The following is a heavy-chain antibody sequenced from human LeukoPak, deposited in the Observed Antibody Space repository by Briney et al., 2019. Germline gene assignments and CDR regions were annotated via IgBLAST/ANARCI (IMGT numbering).Heavy chain of an antibody. CDR3: ATEPMDYYDRSGYSTIDY. CDR2: ISGSGGST. CDR1: GFTFSSYA. J-gene: IGHJ4*02. Sequence: GGSLRLSCAASGFTFSSYAMSWVRQAPGKGLEWVSAISGSGGSTYYADSVKGRFTISRDNSKNTLYLQMNSLRAEDTAVYYCATEPMDYYDRSGYSTIDYWGQGTLVTVSS. D-gene: IGHD3-22*01. V-gene: IGHV3-23*01.